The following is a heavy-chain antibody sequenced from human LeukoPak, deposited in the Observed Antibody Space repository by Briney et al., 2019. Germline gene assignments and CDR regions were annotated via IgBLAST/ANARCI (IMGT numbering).Heavy chain of an antibody. D-gene: IGHD3-10*01. Sequence: SETLSLTCTVSGGSISSYYWSWIRQPPGKGLEWIGYIYYSRSTNYNPSLKSRVTISVDTSKNQFSLKLSSVTAADTAVYYCARRGGTMEHFDYWGQGTLVTVSS. J-gene: IGHJ4*02. CDR2: IYYSRST. CDR3: ARRGGTMEHFDY. V-gene: IGHV4-59*01. CDR1: GGSISSYY.